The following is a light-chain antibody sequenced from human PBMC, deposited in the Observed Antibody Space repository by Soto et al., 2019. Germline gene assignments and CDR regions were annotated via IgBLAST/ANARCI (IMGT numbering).Light chain of an antibody. Sequence: QSALTQPASVSGSPGQSITISCTGTSSDVGGSKYVSWYQQHPGKAPKLMIFEVSNRPSGISDRFSGSKSDNTASLTISGLQAEDEADYYCSSYTTRNTYVFGIGTKLTVL. J-gene: IGLJ1*01. CDR1: SSDVGGSKY. CDR2: EVS. CDR3: SSYTTRNTYV. V-gene: IGLV2-14*01.